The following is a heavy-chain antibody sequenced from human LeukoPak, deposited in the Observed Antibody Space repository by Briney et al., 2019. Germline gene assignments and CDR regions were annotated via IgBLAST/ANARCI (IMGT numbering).Heavy chain of an antibody. CDR2: IYWNDDK. CDR1: GFSLSTSGVG. Sequence: FGPTLVKPTQTLTLTCTFSGFSLSTSGVGVGWIRQPPGKALEWLALIYWNDDKRYSPSLKSRLTITKDTSKNQVVLTMTNMDPVDTATYYCAHRLERDYYDSSGYYYEAPLFDYWGQGTLVTVSS. D-gene: IGHD3-22*01. CDR3: AHRLERDYYDSSGYYYEAPLFDY. J-gene: IGHJ4*02. V-gene: IGHV2-5*01.